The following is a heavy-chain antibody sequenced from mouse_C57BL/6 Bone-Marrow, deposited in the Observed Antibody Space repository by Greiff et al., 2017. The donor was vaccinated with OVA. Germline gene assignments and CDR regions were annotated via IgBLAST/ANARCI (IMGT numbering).Heavy chain of an antibody. CDR2: ISSGGSYT. D-gene: IGHD1-1*01. CDR3: ARSLLY. J-gene: IGHJ2*01. V-gene: IGHV5-6*01. CDR1: GFTFSSYG. Sequence: EVQGVESGGDLVKPGGSLKLSCAASGFTFSSYGMSWVRQTPDKRLEWVATISSGGSYTYYPDSVKGRFTISRDNAKNTLYLQMSSLKSEDTAMYYCARSLLYWGQGTTLTVSS.